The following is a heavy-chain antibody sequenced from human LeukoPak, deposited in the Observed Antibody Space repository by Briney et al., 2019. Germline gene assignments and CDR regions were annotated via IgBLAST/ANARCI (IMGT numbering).Heavy chain of an antibody. Sequence: GGSLRLSCAASGFTFSDYWIDWVRQAPGQGLEWVANINTDGSTTNYVESVRGRFTISRDNTRNSLSLQMNNLRDEDTAVYYCARNRGGQQFDCWGQGTLLTVSS. CDR1: GFTFSDYW. J-gene: IGHJ4*02. D-gene: IGHD3-10*01. CDR2: INTDGSTT. V-gene: IGHV3-7*01. CDR3: ARNRGGQQFDC.